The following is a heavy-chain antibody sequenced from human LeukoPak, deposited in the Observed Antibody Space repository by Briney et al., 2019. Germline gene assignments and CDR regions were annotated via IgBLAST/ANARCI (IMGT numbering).Heavy chain of an antibody. J-gene: IGHJ4*02. CDR3: AREYYGFDY. CDR1: GFTFSSYS. CDR2: ISTTSGYI. Sequence: GGSLRLSCAASGFTFSSYSMNWVRQAPGKGLEWVSSISTTSGYIYYSDSVKGRFTISRDNAKNSLYLQMNSLRAEDTAVYYCAREYYGFDYWGQGTLVTVSS. V-gene: IGHV3-21*01. D-gene: IGHD3-10*01.